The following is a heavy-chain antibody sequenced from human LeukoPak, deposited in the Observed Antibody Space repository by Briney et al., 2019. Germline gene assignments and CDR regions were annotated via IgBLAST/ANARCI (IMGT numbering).Heavy chain of an antibody. V-gene: IGHV3-33*01. CDR1: GFTFSSYG. D-gene: IGHD3-10*01. CDR3: ARQKTPVITTFDY. CDR2: IWYDGSNK. J-gene: IGHJ4*02. Sequence: GRSLRLSCAASGFTFSSYGMHWVRQAPGKGLEWVAVIWYDGSNKYYADSVKGRFTISRDNSKNTLYLQMNSLRAEDTAVYYGARQKTPVITTFDYWGQGTLVTVSS.